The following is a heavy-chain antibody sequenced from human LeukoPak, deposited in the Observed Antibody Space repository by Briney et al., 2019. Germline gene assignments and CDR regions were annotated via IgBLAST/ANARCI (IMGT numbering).Heavy chain of an antibody. Sequence: GGSLRLSCAASGFTFSTYAMLWVRQAPGKGLEYVSSISGNGGYTYYASSVNGRFTISRDNSKNTLFLQMGSLRAEDMAVYYCAAQGTTTGGFDPWGQGTLVTVSS. V-gene: IGHV3-64*01. CDR1: GFTFSTYA. J-gene: IGHJ5*02. D-gene: IGHD1/OR15-1a*01. CDR3: AAQGTTTGGFDP. CDR2: ISGNGGYT.